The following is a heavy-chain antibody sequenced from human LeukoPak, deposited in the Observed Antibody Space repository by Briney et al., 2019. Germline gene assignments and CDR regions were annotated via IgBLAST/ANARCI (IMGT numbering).Heavy chain of an antibody. CDR1: GYTFTGYY. CDR3: ARCGGSCYSFPEGY. CDR2: INPNSGGT. D-gene: IGHD2-15*01. J-gene: IGHJ4*02. V-gene: IGHV1-2*02. Sequence: GASVKVSCKASGYTFTGYYMHWVRQAPGQGLEWMGWINPNSGGTNYAQKLQGRVTMTTDTSTSTAYMELRSLRSDDTAVYYCARCGGSCYSFPEGYWGQGTLVTVSS.